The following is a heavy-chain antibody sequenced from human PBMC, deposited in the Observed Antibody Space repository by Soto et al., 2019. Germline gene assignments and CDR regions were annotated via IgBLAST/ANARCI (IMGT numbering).Heavy chain of an antibody. CDR3: ARVDRSSSRRRSDP. D-gene: IGHD6-13*01. Sequence: SETLSLTCAVYGGSFSGYYWSWIRQPPGKGLEWIGEINHSGSTNYNPSLKSRVTISVDTSKNQFSLKLSSVTAADTAVYYCARVDRSSSRRRSDPWGQGTLVTVSS. J-gene: IGHJ5*02. CDR2: INHSGST. V-gene: IGHV4-34*01. CDR1: GGSFSGYY.